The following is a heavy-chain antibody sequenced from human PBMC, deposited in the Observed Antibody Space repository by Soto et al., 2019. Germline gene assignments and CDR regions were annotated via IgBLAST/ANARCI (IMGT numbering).Heavy chain of an antibody. V-gene: IGHV3-30-3*01. CDR1: GFTFSSYA. J-gene: IGHJ4*02. CDR2: ISYDGSNK. D-gene: IGHD6-6*01. Sequence: GGSLRLAXAASGFTFSSYAMHWVRQAPGKGLEWVAVISYDGSNKYYADSVKGRFTISRDNSKNTLYLQMNSLRAEDTAVYYCARDFSYYFDYWGQGTLVTVSS. CDR3: ARDFSYYFDY.